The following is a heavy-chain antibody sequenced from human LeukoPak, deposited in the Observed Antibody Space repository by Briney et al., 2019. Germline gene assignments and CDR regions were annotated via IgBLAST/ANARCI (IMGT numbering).Heavy chain of an antibody. V-gene: IGHV3-15*01. J-gene: IGHJ4*02. CDR1: GFTFSNAW. Sequence: GGSLRLSCAASGFTFSNAWMSWVRQAPGKGLEWVGRIKSRTDGGVTDHAAPVKGRFTILRDDSKNTLYLQMNSLKTEDTAVYYCTTVGGDGYSLDYWGQGTLVTVSS. CDR3: TTVGGDGYSLDY. D-gene: IGHD5-24*01. CDR2: IKSRTDGGVT.